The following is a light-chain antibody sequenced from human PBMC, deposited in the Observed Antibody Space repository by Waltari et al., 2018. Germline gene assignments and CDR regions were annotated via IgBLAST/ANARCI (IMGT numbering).Light chain of an antibody. CDR3: VAWDDIGEAV. J-gene: IGLJ2*01. CDR1: DSNIGSST. Sequence: QSMLTQPPSASGAPGQRVTISCSGRDSNIGSSTVNWYQQVPGTAPKLLLYSNDQRPSGVPDRFAGSKSCTSASLTISGLQSEDEADYYCVAWDDIGEAVFGGGTKLTVL. V-gene: IGLV1-44*01. CDR2: SND.